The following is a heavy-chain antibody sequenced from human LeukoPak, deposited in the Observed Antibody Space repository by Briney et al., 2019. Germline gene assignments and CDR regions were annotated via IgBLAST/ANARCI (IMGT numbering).Heavy chain of an antibody. D-gene: IGHD5-18*01. Sequence: SETLSLTCAVYGGSFSGYYWSWIRQPPGKGLEWIGEINHSGSTNYNPSLKSRVTISVDTSKNQFSLKLSSVTAADTAVYYCAREDTAMVPDFDYWGQGTLVTVSS. CDR3: AREDTAMVPDFDY. V-gene: IGHV4-34*01. CDR1: GGSFSGYY. J-gene: IGHJ4*02. CDR2: INHSGST.